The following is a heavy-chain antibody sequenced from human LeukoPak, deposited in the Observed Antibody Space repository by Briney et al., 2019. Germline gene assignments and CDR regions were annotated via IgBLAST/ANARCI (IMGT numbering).Heavy chain of an antibody. D-gene: IGHD2-15*01. Sequence: ASVKVSCKASGYTFTSYDINWVRQATGQGLEWMGWMNPNSSNTGYAQKFQGRVTMTRNTSISTAYMELSSLRSEDTAVYYCAREMKYCSGGSCYSGAFDYWGQGTLVTVSS. CDR3: AREMKYCSGGSCYSGAFDY. CDR2: MNPNSSNT. V-gene: IGHV1-8*01. J-gene: IGHJ4*02. CDR1: GYTFTSYD.